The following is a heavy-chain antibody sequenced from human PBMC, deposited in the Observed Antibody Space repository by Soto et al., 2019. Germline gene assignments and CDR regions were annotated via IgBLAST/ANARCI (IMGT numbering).Heavy chain of an antibody. CDR2: ISYDGSNK. D-gene: IGHD6-13*01. J-gene: IGHJ5*02. V-gene: IGHV3-30*18. CDR1: GFTFSSYG. Sequence: GGSLRLSCAASGFTFSSYGMHWVRQAPGKGLEWVAVISYDGSNKYYADSVKGRFTISRDNSKNTLYLQMNSLRAEDTAVYYCAKDPAAARTGPFDPWGQGTLVTVSS. CDR3: AKDPAAARTGPFDP.